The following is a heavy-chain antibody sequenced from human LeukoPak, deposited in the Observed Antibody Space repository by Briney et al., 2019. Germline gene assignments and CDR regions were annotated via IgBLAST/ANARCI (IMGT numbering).Heavy chain of an antibody. Sequence: SQTLSLTCAISGDSVSINSAAWNWIRQSPSRGLEWLGRTYQRSKWYNDYAVSVKSRITINPDISKNQFSLQLDSVTPEDTAVYYCARSPSPYSSGWYFDYWGQGTLVTVSS. V-gene: IGHV6-1*01. CDR1: GDSVSINSAA. CDR2: TYQRSKWYN. CDR3: ARSPSPYSSGWYFDY. D-gene: IGHD6-19*01. J-gene: IGHJ4*02.